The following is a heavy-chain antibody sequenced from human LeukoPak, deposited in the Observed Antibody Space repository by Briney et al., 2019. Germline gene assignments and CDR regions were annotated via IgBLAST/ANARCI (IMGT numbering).Heavy chain of an antibody. CDR2: ISASNGNT. V-gene: IGHV1-18*01. CDR1: GYTFINYG. D-gene: IGHD6-19*01. Sequence: GSVKVSCKASGYTFINYGVTWVRQAPGQGLEWMGWISASNGNTNYAQKLQGRVTMTRDTSTSTVYMELSSLRSEDTAVYYCARGSIAVAGIVDYWGQGTLVTVSS. J-gene: IGHJ4*02. CDR3: ARGSIAVAGIVDY.